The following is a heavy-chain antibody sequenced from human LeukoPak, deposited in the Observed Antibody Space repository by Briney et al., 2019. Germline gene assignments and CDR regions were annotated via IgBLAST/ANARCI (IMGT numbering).Heavy chain of an antibody. CDR3: ARGFLGGTDQYFDS. D-gene: IGHD6-19*01. CDR2: ISYDGSNK. V-gene: IGHV3-30*07. Sequence: GGSLRLSCAASGFTFSSYAMHWVRQAPGEGLEWVAVISYDGSNKYYADSVKDRFTISRDNSKNTLYLQMNSLRAEDTAVYFCARGFLGGTDQYFDSWGQGTLVTVSS. CDR1: GFTFSSYA. J-gene: IGHJ4*02.